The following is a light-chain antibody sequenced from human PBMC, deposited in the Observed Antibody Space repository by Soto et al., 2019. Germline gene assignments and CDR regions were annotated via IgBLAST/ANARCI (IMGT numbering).Light chain of an antibody. CDR3: QEQGT. CDR1: RSLSSSY. V-gene: IGKV3-20*01. CDR2: AAS. Sequence: EIVLTQSPGTLSLSPGERATLSCRASRSLSSSYVVWYQQKPGQAPRLLIYAASRRATGIPDRCSGSGSATEYTLTSSRLEPEEFAVYYCQEQGTFGQGTKLEIK. J-gene: IGKJ2*01.